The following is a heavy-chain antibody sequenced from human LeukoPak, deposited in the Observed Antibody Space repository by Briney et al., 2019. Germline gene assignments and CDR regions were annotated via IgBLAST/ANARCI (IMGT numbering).Heavy chain of an antibody. CDR3: ARPECSGGSCYSLS. V-gene: IGHV3-48*01. J-gene: IGHJ4*02. D-gene: IGHD2-15*01. CDR2: ISSSSSTI. Sequence: PGGSLRLSCAASGFTFSSYSMNWVRQAPGKGLEWVSYISSSSSTIYYADSAKGRFTISRDNAKNSLYLQMNSLRAEDTAVYYCARPECSGGSCYSLSWGQGTLVTVSS. CDR1: GFTFSSYS.